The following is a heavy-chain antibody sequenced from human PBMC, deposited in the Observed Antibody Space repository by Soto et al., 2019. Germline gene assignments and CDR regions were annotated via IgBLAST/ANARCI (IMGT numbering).Heavy chain of an antibody. CDR3: ARHLGYDSSGYYLDWFDP. CDR1: GGSISSYY. J-gene: IGHJ5*02. V-gene: IGHV4-59*08. D-gene: IGHD3-22*01. Sequence: SETLSLTWTVSGGSISSYYWSWIRQPPGKGLEWIGYIYYSGSTNYNPSLKSRVTISVDTSKNQFSLKLSSVTAADTAVYYCARHLGYDSSGYYLDWFDPWGQGTLVTVSS. CDR2: IYYSGST.